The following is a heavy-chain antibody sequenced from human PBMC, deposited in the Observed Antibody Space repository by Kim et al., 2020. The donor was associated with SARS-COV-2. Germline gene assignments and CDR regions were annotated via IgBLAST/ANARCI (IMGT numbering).Heavy chain of an antibody. CDR3: ARGLPLNYCSGGSCSGRPFDY. D-gene: IGHD2-15*01. Sequence: SETLSLTCAVYGGSFSGYYWSWIRQPPGKGLEWIGEINHSGSTNYNPSLKSRVTISVDTSKNQFSLKLSSVTAADTAVYYCARGLPLNYCSGGSCSGRPFDYWGQGTLVTVSS. V-gene: IGHV4-34*01. J-gene: IGHJ4*02. CDR2: INHSGST. CDR1: GGSFSGYY.